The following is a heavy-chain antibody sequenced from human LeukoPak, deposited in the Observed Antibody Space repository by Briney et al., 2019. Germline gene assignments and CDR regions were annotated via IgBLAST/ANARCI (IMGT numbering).Heavy chain of an antibody. CDR1: GFTFSSYT. J-gene: IGHJ3*02. Sequence: PGGSLRLSCSASGFTFSSYTMHWVRQAPGKGLEWVSYISDSSSAIHYADSVKGRFTISRDNAKKSLYLQMNSLRPEDTAVYYCARPLAVAGLDAFHIWGPGTRVTVSS. D-gene: IGHD6-19*01. CDR2: ISDSSSAI. CDR3: ARPLAVAGLDAFHI. V-gene: IGHV3-48*01.